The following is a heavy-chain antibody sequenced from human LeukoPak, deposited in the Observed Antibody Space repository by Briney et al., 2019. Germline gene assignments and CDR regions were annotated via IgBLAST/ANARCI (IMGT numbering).Heavy chain of an antibody. J-gene: IGHJ4*02. CDR1: GGSISRYY. V-gene: IGHV4-59*12. D-gene: IGHD5-24*01. CDR2: IYYSGTT. CDR3: ARGGRDGYNFEGVRDFDY. Sequence: KPSETLSLTCTVSGGSISRYYWSWIRQPPGKGLEWIGYIYYSGTTNYNPSLKSRGTIAVDASKTQFSLKLSSVTAADTAVYYCARGGRDGYNFEGVRDFDYWGQRTLVTVSS.